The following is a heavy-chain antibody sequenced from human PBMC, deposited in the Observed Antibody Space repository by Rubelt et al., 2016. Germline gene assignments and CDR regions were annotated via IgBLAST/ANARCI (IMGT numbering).Heavy chain of an antibody. J-gene: IGHJ4*02. V-gene: IGHV3-43*01. CDR1: GFTFDDYT. Sequence: ASGFTFDDYTMHWVRQAPGKGLEWVSLISWDGGSTYYADSVKGRFTISRDNSKISLYLQMNSLRTEDTALYYCAKEVNGGSFDYWGQGTLVTVSS. CDR3: AKEVNGGSFDY. CDR2: ISWDGGST. D-gene: IGHD3-16*01.